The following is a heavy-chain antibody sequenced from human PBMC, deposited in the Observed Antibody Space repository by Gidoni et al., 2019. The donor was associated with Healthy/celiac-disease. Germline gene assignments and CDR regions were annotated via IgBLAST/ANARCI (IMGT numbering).Heavy chain of an antibody. CDR2: IRSKAYGGTT. CDR1: GFTFGDYA. J-gene: IGHJ3*02. V-gene: IGHV3-49*05. D-gene: IGHD4-17*01. CDR3: TRDPYGDYGYAFDI. Sequence: EVQLVESGGGLVKPGRSLRLSCPASGFTFGDYAISWFRQAQGKGREWVGFIRSKAYGGTTEYAAAVKGRCTISRDDSKSIAYLQMNSLKTEDTAVYYCTRDPYGDYGYAFDIWGQGTMVTVSS.